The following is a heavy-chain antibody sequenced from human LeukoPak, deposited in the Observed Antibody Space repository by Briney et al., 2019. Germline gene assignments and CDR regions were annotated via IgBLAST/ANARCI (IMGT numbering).Heavy chain of an antibody. CDR2: IYYSRST. D-gene: IGHD1-7*01. Sequence: SQTLSLTCTVSGGSISSGDYYWSWIRQPPGKGLEWIGYIYYSRSTYYNPSLKSRVTISVDTSKNQFSLKLSSVTAADTAVYYCASLPLELFFDYWGQGTLATVSS. CDR1: GGSISSGDYY. V-gene: IGHV4-30-4*08. J-gene: IGHJ4*02. CDR3: ASLPLELFFDY.